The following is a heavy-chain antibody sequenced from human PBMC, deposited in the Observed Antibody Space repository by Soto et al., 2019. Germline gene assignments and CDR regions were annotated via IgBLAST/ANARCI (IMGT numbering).Heavy chain of an antibody. CDR3: ARESFGGYSYGYMNYGRDV. Sequence: SETLSLTCAVSGGSISSSNWWSWVRQPPGKGLEWIGEIYHSGSTNYNPSLKSRVTISVDKSKNQFSLKLSSVTAADTAVYYWARESFGGYSYGYMNYGRDVWGKGTTVTVSS. V-gene: IGHV4-4*02. CDR2: IYHSGST. CDR1: GGSISSSNW. J-gene: IGHJ6*04. D-gene: IGHD5-18*01.